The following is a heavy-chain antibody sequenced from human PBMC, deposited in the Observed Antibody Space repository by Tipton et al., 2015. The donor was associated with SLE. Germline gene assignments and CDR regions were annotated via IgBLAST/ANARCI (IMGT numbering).Heavy chain of an antibody. D-gene: IGHD1-14*01. CDR1: GFTFTSYW. J-gene: IGHJ4*02. V-gene: IGHV3-7*01. CDR2: IKQDGSET. Sequence: SLRLSCAASGFTFTSYWMSWVRQAPGKGLEWVANIKQDGSETHYVDSLEGRFSISRDNDKKSVFLEVQSLTVEDTAVYYCAGGAGWSHDYWGQGTLVTVSS. CDR3: AGGAGWSHDY.